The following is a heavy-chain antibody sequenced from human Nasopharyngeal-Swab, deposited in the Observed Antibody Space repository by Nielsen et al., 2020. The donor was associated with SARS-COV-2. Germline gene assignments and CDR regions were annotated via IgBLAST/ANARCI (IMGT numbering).Heavy chain of an antibody. CDR2: ISGSGGRT. CDR3: ASRSLLSGGAFDY. CDR1: IFTFSSYA. J-gene: IGHJ4*02. Sequence: GESLKISCAASIFTFSSYAMSWVRQAPGKGLEWVSAISGSGGRTYYGDSVKGRFTISRDNSKNTLYLQMNSLRADDTAVYYCASRSLLSGGAFDYWGQGTLVTVSS. V-gene: IGHV3-23*01. D-gene: IGHD2-21*01.